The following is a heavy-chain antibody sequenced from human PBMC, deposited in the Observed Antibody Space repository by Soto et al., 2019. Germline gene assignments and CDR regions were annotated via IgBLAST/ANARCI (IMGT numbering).Heavy chain of an antibody. J-gene: IGHJ4*02. CDR2: IKANTDGGTT. Sequence: PGGSLRLSCAAAGFTFNNAWLTWVRQAPGKGLEWVGRIKANTDGGTTDYAAPVKGRFTISRDDSNNTLFLQMNTLKTEDTAVYYCVTGEVATIQFGYWGQGTLVTVSS. V-gene: IGHV3-15*01. CDR1: GFTFNNAW. CDR3: VTGEVATIQFGY. D-gene: IGHD5-12*01.